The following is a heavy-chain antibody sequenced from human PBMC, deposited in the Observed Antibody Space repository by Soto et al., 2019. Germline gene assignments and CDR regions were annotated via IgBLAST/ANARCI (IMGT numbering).Heavy chain of an antibody. J-gene: IGHJ4*02. CDR2: FDPEDGET. V-gene: IGHV1-24*01. Sequence: ASVKVSCKVSGYTLTELSMHWVRQAPGKGLEWMGGFDPEDGETIYAQKFQGRVTMTEDTSTDTAYMELSSLRSEDTAVYYCATRPLIAVAGTIFDYWGQGTLVTVSS. D-gene: IGHD6-19*01. CDR3: ATRPLIAVAGTIFDY. CDR1: GYTLTELS.